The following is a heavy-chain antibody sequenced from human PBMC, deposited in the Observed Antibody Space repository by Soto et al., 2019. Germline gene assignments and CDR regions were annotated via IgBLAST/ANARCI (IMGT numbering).Heavy chain of an antibody. CDR1: GFTFSNSD. J-gene: IGHJ4*02. V-gene: IGHV3-23*01. CDR3: AKDEYYYSRSGYYIFDY. D-gene: IGHD3-22*01. Sequence: GGSLRLSCAASGFTFSNSDMSWVRQAPGKGLEWVSYISRSGDSTYYADSVKGRFTISRDNSKNTLYLQMNSLRPEDTALYYCAKDEYYYSRSGYYIFDYWGQGTLVTVS. CDR2: ISRSGDST.